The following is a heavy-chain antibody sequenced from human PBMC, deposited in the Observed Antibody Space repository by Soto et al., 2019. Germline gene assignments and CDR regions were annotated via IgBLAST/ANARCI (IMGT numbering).Heavy chain of an antibody. J-gene: IGHJ5*02. V-gene: IGHV1-8*01. CDR1: GYTFTRYG. Sequence: ASVKVSCKASGYTFTRYGINWVRQATGQGLEWMGWMNPNSGNTGYAQKFQGRVTMTRNTSISTAYMELSSLRSEDTAVYYCARRRSRRSYNWFDPWGQGTLVTVSS. CDR2: MNPNSGNT. CDR3: ARRRSRRSYNWFDP.